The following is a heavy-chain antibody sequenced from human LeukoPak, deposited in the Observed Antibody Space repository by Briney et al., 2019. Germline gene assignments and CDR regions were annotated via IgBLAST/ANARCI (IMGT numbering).Heavy chain of an antibody. Sequence: KPSETLSLTCSVYGVSLSDYYWSWIRQPPGKGLEWIGEINHNGGTKYNPSLKGRVTISVDPSENHFSLNLRSVTAADTAVYYCARIRCGHSSAICYNHRGRGTLVTVSS. CDR3: ARIRCGHSSAICYNH. J-gene: IGHJ4*02. CDR1: GVSLSDYY. V-gene: IGHV4-34*01. D-gene: IGHD2-8*01. CDR2: INHNGGT.